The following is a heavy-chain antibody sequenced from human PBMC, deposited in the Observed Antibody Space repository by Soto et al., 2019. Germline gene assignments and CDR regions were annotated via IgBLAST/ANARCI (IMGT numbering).Heavy chain of an antibody. D-gene: IGHD2-21*01. J-gene: IGHJ4*02. CDR1: GGSFSITNYY. V-gene: IGHV4-39*01. Sequence: QLQVQESGPGLLKPSETLSLTCPVSGGSFSITNYYWGWIRQPPGKGLEWIGSLYYSGITYYNPSLKSRVTISVDTSKKQFSLDLSSVTAADTAVYYCVSQVPGIANYFDYWGQGALVTVSS. CDR2: LYYSGIT. CDR3: VSQVPGIANYFDY.